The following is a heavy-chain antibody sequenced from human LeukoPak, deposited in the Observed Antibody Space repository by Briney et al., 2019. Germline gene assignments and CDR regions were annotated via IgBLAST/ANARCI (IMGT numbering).Heavy chain of an antibody. CDR2: INPNSGGT. D-gene: IGHD5-24*01. CDR3: ARAKRWLQPVDY. V-gene: IGHV1-2*02. CDR1: GYTFTGYY. J-gene: IGHJ4*02. Sequence: GAAVKVSCKASGYTFTGYYMHWGRQAPVQGLEWMGWINPNSGGTNYAQKFQGRVTMTRDTSISTAYMELSRLRSDDTAVYYCARAKRWLQPVDYWGQGTLVTVSS.